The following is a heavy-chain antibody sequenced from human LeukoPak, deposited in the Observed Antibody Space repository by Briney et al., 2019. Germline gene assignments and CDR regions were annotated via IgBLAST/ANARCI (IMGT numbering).Heavy chain of an antibody. CDR1: GFTFSSYE. V-gene: IGHV3-48*03. J-gene: IGHJ4*02. D-gene: IGHD3-22*01. CDR2: ISSSGSTI. Sequence: PAGSLRLSCAASGFTFSSYEMNWVRQAPGKGLEWVSYISSSGSTIYYADSVKGRFTISRDNAKNSLYLQMNSLRAEDTAVYYCAREGASSFIGYPTLDYWGQGTLVTVSS. CDR3: AREGASSFIGYPTLDY.